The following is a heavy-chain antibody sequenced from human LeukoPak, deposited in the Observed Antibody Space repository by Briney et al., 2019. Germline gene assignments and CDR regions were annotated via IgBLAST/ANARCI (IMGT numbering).Heavy chain of an antibody. CDR3: ASGDYDILTGYYR. CDR1: GGSISSSSCY. Sequence: PSETLSLTCTVSGGSISSSSCYWGWIRQPPGKGLEWIGSIYYSGSTYYNPSLKSRVTISVDTSKNQFSLKLSSVTAADTAVYYCASGDYDILTGYYRWGQGTLVTVSS. J-gene: IGHJ4*02. CDR2: IYYSGST. V-gene: IGHV4-39*01. D-gene: IGHD3-9*01.